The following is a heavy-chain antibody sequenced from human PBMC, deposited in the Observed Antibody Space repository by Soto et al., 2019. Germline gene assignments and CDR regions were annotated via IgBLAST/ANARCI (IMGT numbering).Heavy chain of an antibody. J-gene: IGHJ4*02. CDR2: IYHSGST. V-gene: IGHV4-4*02. CDR3: ARVIWDCSSTSCYASSFDY. Sequence: SETLSLTCAVSGGSISSSNWWSWVRQPPGKGLEWIGEIYHSGSTNYNPSLKSRVTISVDTSKNQFSLKLSSVTAADTAVYYCARVIWDCSSTSCYASSFDYWGQGTLVTVSS. CDR1: GGSISSSNW. D-gene: IGHD2-2*01.